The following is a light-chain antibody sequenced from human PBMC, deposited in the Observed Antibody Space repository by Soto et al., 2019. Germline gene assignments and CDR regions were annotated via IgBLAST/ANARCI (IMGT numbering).Light chain of an antibody. CDR1: SSNIGSNT. J-gene: IGLJ1*01. Sequence: QSVLTQPPSAPGTPGQRVTISCSGSSSNIGSNTVNWYQQLPGTAPKLLIYSNNQRPSGVPDRFSGSKSGTSASLAISGLQSEDAADYYCAAWDDSLNGYVFATGTKLTVL. V-gene: IGLV1-44*01. CDR2: SNN. CDR3: AAWDDSLNGYV.